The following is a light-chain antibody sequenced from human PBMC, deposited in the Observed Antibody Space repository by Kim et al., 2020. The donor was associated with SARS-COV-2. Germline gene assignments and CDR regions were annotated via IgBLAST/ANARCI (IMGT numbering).Light chain of an antibody. Sequence: SYELTQPPSVSVSPGQTATITCSGHDLGDNYVHWYQQKPGQSPVLVISQDKKRPSGIPERFSGSNSGNTATLTISGTQTLDEAGYYCHTWDANTAVFGGGTQLTVL. CDR2: QDK. CDR1: DLGDNY. CDR3: HTWDANTAV. J-gene: IGLJ2*01. V-gene: IGLV3-1*01.